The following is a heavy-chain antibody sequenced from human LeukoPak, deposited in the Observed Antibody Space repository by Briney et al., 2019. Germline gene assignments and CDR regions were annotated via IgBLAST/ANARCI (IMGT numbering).Heavy chain of an antibody. CDR2: IYYSGST. Sequence: SETLSLTCTVSGGSISSSGHYWGWIRQPPGKGLEWIGSIYYSGSTYYNPSLKGRVTISVDTSKNQFSLKLSSVTAADTALYYCARHRGYYGSAGKVDYWGQGTLVTVSS. D-gene: IGHD3-10*01. CDR1: GGSISSSGHY. J-gene: IGHJ4*02. CDR3: ARHRGYYGSAGKVDY. V-gene: IGHV4-39*01.